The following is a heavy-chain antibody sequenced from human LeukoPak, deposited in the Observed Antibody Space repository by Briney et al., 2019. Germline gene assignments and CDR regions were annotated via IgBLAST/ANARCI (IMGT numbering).Heavy chain of an antibody. CDR1: GFTFSNYA. Sequence: PGGSLRLSCAAPGFTFSNYAMTWVRQPPGKGLEWVSGISGSGRSTNYAESVRGRFTISRDNSKSTLYLQMNGLRAEDTAVYYCAKDRPSMDVWGKGTTVTVSS. CDR3: AKDRPSMDV. V-gene: IGHV3-23*01. CDR2: ISGSGRST. J-gene: IGHJ6*03.